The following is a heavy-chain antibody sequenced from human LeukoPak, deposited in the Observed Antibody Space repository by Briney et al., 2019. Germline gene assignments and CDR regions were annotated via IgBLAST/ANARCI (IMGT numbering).Heavy chain of an antibody. D-gene: IGHD6-19*01. V-gene: IGHV4-34*01. CDR1: GGSFSGYY. CDR3: AREAYSSGWYLRFDP. J-gene: IGHJ5*02. Sequence: PSETLSLTCAVYGGSFSGYYWSWIRQPPGKGLEWIGEINHSGSTNYNPSLKSQVTISVDTSKNQFSLKLSSVTATDTAVYYCAREAYSSGWYLRFDPWGQGTLVTVSS. CDR2: INHSGST.